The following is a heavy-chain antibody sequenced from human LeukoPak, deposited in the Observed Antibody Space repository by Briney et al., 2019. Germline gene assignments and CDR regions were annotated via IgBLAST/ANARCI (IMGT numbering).Heavy chain of an antibody. CDR3: AKDDRAVAGTGFNWFDP. V-gene: IGHV3-7*01. J-gene: IGHJ5*02. CDR2: IKQDGSEK. CDR1: GFTFSSYW. Sequence: TGGSLRLSCAASGFTFSSYWMSWVRQAPGKGLEWVANIKQDGSEKYYVDSVKGRFTISRDNAKNSLYLQMNSLRAEDTAVYYCAKDDRAVAGTGFNWFDPWGQGTLVTVSS. D-gene: IGHD6-19*01.